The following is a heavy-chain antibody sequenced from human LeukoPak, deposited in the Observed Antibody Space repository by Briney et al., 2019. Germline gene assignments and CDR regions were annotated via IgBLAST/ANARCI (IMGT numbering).Heavy chain of an antibody. Sequence: PETLSLTCTVSGYSLSSGYYWGWIRQPPGKGLEWIGSIYHSGSTYYNPSLKSRVTISVDTSKHQFSLKLSAVTAADTAVYYCARGQLREGLRYFDWLLSQRDWFDPWGQGTLVTVSS. V-gene: IGHV4-38-2*02. D-gene: IGHD3-9*01. CDR3: ARGQLREGLRYFDWLLSQRDWFDP. CDR1: GYSLSSGYY. CDR2: IYHSGST. J-gene: IGHJ5*02.